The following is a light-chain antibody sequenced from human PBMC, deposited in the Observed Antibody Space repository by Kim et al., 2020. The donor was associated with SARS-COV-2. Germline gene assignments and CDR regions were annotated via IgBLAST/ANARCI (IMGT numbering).Light chain of an antibody. J-gene: IGKJ4*01. V-gene: IGKV3-15*01. CDR2: GAS. CDR1: QSISTE. CDR3: KQYSNWPPVT. Sequence: SPGERAPLSCRASQSISTELAWYQQKPGQAPRLLLDGASTRATGIPVRFSGSGSGTGFTLTISALQSEDFAVYYCKQYSNWPPVTFGGGTKVDIK.